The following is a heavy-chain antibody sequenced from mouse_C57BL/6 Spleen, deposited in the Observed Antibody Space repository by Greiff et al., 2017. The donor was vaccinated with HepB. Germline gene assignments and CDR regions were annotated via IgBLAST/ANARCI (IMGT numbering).Heavy chain of an antibody. CDR3: AREMVTSYYYAMDY. Sequence: EVKLMESGGGLVKPGGSLKLSCAASGFTFSDYGMHWVRQAPEKGLEWVAYISSGSSTIYYADTVKGRFTISRDNAKNTLFLQMTSLRSEDTAMYYCAREMVTSYYYAMDYWGQGTSVTVSS. J-gene: IGHJ4*01. CDR1: GFTFSDYG. V-gene: IGHV5-17*01. CDR2: ISSGSSTI. D-gene: IGHD2-3*01.